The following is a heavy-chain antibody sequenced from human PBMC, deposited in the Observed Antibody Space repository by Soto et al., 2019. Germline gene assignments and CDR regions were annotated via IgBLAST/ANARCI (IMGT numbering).Heavy chain of an antibody. J-gene: IGHJ3*02. CDR3: ANDPPRGSADAFDI. CDR2: ISGNGGSI. D-gene: IGHD3-16*01. V-gene: IGHV3-23*01. CDR1: GFSFNNYG. Sequence: EVQLLESGGGLVQPGGSLGLSCAASGFSFNNYGMSWVRQAPGKGLEWVSSISGNGGSIYYADSVKGRFTVSRDNSKNTVFVFMNSLRAEDTAVYYCANDPPRGSADAFDIWGQGTMVTVSS.